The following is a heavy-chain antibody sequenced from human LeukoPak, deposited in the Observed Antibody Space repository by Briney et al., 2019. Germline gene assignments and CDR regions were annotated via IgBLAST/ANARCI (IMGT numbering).Heavy chain of an antibody. CDR3: ARSAYGDHSAFDI. CDR1: GGSISSSSYY. J-gene: IGHJ3*02. Sequence: PSETLSLTCTVSGGSISSSSYYWGWIRQPPGKGLEWIGSIYYSGSTYYNPSLKSRVTISVDTSKNQFSLKLSSVTAADTAVYYCARSAYGDHSAFDIWGQGTMVTVSS. V-gene: IGHV4-39*07. D-gene: IGHD4-17*01. CDR2: IYYSGST.